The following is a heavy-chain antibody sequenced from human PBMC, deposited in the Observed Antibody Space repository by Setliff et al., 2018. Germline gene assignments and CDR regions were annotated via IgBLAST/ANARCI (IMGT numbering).Heavy chain of an antibody. CDR1: GYSISSDYY. Sequence: PSETLSLTCAVSGYSISSDYYWGWFRQPPGKGLEWIGSMYHSGSTYYNPSLKSRVTISVDTSKNQFSLKLNYVTAADTAVYYCARALGYCSRTSCYADAFDIWGQGTMVTVSS. J-gene: IGHJ3*02. CDR2: MYHSGST. CDR3: ARALGYCSRTSCYADAFDI. V-gene: IGHV4-38-2*01. D-gene: IGHD2-2*01.